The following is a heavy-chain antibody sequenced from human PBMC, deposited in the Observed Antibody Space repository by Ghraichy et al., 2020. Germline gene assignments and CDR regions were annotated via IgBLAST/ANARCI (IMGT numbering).Heavy chain of an antibody. CDR3: ARARTHVVVVPAAPYYFDY. D-gene: IGHD2-2*01. V-gene: IGHV4-34*01. J-gene: IGHJ4*02. CDR1: GGSFSGYY. CDR2: INHSGST. Sequence: SETLSLTCAVYGGSFSGYYWSWIRPPPGKGLEWIGEINHSGSTNYNPSLQSRVNISVDTSTNQFSLKLSSVTAADTAVYYCARARTHVVVVPAAPYYFDYRGQGTLVTVSS.